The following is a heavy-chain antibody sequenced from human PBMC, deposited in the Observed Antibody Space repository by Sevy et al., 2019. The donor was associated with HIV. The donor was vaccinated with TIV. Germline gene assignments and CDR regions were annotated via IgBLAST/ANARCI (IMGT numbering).Heavy chain of an antibody. D-gene: IGHD6-19*01. CDR2: ISYDGSNK. V-gene: IGHV3-30*18. J-gene: IGHJ1*01. Sequence: GGSLRLSCAASGFTFSSYGMHWVRQAPGKGLEWVAVISYDGSNKYYVDSVKGRFTISRDNSKNTLYLQMNSLRAEDTAVYYCAKDWIAVAGTGGGFQGYFQHWGQGTLVTVSS. CDR3: AKDWIAVAGTGGGFQGYFQH. CDR1: GFTFSSYG.